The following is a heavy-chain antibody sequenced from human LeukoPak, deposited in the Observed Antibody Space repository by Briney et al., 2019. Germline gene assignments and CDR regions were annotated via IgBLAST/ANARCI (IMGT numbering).Heavy chain of an antibody. D-gene: IGHD5-12*01. CDR2: ISSSGGTI. J-gene: IGHJ4*02. Sequence: GGSLRLSCAASGFTFSTYEMNWVRQAPGKGLEWVSYISSSGGTIYYADSVKGRFTISRDNAKNSLYLQMNSLRAEDTAVYYCARDSSPRYSGYDWVFWGRGTLVTVSS. CDR3: ARDSSPRYSGYDWVF. V-gene: IGHV3-48*03. CDR1: GFTFSTYE.